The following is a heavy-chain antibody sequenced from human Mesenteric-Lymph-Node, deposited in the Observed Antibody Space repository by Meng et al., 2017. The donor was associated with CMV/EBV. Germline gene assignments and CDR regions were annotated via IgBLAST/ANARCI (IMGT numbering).Heavy chain of an antibody. V-gene: IGHV3-30-3*01. J-gene: IGHJ4*02. CDR2: MSYDGSNK. Sequence: GGSLRLSCAASGFIFSSYAMHWVRQAPGKGLEWVAVMSYDGSNKYYADSVKGRFTISRDNSKNTLYMQMNSLRVEDTAVYYCASGYCSSTSCYRVGFYLEYWGQGTLVTVSS. CDR3: ASGYCSSTSCYRVGFYLEY. D-gene: IGHD2-2*01. CDR1: GFIFSSYA.